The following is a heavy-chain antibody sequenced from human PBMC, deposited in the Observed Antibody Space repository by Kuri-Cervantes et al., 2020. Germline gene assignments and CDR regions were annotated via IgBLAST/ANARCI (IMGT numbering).Heavy chain of an antibody. V-gene: IGHV1-69*05. CDR3: ARSAYCGGDCYSRGFDY. CDR2: IIPIFGTA. Sequence: SVKVSCKASGGTFSSYAISWVRQAPGQGLEWMGGIIPIFGTANYAQKFQGRVTITTDESTSTAYMELSSLRSEDTAEYYCARSAYCGGDCYSRGFDYWGQGTLVTVSS. D-gene: IGHD2-21*02. CDR1: GGTFSSYA. J-gene: IGHJ4*02.